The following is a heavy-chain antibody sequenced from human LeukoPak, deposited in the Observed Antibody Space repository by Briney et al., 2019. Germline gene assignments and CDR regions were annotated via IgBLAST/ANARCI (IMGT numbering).Heavy chain of an antibody. J-gene: IGHJ4*02. CDR2: FDPEDGET. CDR3: ATDFWSGRQPVRSVY. CDR1: GYTLTELS. Sequence: ASVKVSCKVSGYTLTELSMHWVRQAPGKGLEWMGGFDPEDGETIYAQKFQGRVTMTEDTSTDTAYMELSSLRSEDTAVYYCATDFWSGRQPVRSVYWGQGTLVTVSS. D-gene: IGHD3-3*01. V-gene: IGHV1-24*01.